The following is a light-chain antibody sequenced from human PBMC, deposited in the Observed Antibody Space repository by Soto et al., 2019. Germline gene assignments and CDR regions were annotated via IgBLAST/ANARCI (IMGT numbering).Light chain of an antibody. CDR3: SSHAGIINVV. CDR1: SSDVGCYNY. V-gene: IGLV2-8*01. CDR2: EVT. Sequence: QSALTQPPSASGSPGQSVTISCTGTSSDVGCYNYVSWYQQHPGKAPKLMIYEVTKRPSGVPDRFSGSKSGNTASLTVSGLLAEDEADYYCSSHAGIINVVFGGGTQLTVL. J-gene: IGLJ3*02.